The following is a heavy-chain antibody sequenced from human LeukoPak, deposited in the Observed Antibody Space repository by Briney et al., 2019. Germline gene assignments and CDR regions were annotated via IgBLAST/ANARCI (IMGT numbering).Heavy chain of an antibody. Sequence: GGSLRLSCAASGFTFSSYAMHWVRQAPGKGLEWVANIKQDESEKYYVDSVEGRFTISRDNAKNSLYLHMNYLRAEDTAVYYCARKATAATWFDYWGQGTLVTVSS. CDR2: IKQDESEK. D-gene: IGHD6-13*01. CDR3: ARKATAATWFDY. V-gene: IGHV3-7*01. J-gene: IGHJ4*02. CDR1: GFTFSSYA.